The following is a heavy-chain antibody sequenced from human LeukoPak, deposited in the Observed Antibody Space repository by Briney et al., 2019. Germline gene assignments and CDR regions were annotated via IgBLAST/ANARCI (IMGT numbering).Heavy chain of an antibody. D-gene: IGHD2-15*01. CDR3: ARRGLQGFCSVNSCHSFFDS. Sequence: PGGSLRLSCVASGFTFSHHSISWVRQAPGKGLEWVSAITASGGDTFYAESVEGRFSVSRVDSKSTVFLQMSSLTADDTGIYFCARRGLQGFCSVNSCHSFFDSWGRGTRVIVSS. J-gene: IGHJ5*01. CDR2: ITASGGDT. CDR1: GFTFSHHS. V-gene: IGHV3-23*01.